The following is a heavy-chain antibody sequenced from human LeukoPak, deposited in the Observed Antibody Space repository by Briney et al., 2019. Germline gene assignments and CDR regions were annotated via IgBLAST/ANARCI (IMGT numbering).Heavy chain of an antibody. D-gene: IGHD6-13*01. J-gene: IGHJ4*02. V-gene: IGHV4-59*12. CDR1: GGSISSYY. Sequence: PSETLSLTCTVSGGSISSYYWSWLRQPPGKGLEWVGYIYYSGITNYNPSLKSRVTISVDTSKNQFSLKASSVTAADTAVYYCARTLAAAASSGLFGYWGQGTLVTVSS. CDR3: ARTLAAAASSGLFGY. CDR2: IYYSGIT.